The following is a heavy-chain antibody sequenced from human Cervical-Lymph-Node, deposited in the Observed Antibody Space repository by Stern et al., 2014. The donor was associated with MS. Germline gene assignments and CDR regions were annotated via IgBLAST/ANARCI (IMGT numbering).Heavy chain of an antibody. Sequence: VQLVESGAEVKKPGASVKVSCKASGYTFTSYGISWVRQAPGQGLEWMGWISAYNGNTNYAQKLQGRVPMTTDTSPGPAYMELRSLRSDDTAVYYCAGSSSWVLNGFDPGGQGTLVTVSS. CDR1: GYTFTSYG. CDR3: AGSSSWVLNGFDP. CDR2: ISAYNGNT. V-gene: IGHV1-18*01. J-gene: IGHJ5*02. D-gene: IGHD6-13*01.